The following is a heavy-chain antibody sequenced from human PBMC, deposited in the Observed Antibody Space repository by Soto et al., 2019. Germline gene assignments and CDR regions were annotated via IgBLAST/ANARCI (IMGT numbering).Heavy chain of an antibody. V-gene: IGHV3-23*01. CDR3: AKVEFRPLEYYYYGMDV. Sequence: GGSLRLSCAASGFTFSSYAMSWVRQAPGKGLEWVSAISGSGGSTYYADSVKGRFTISRDNSKNTLYLQMNSLRAEDTAVYYCAKVEFRPLEYYYYGMDVWGQGTTVTVLL. D-gene: IGHD3-3*01. CDR1: GFTFSSYA. J-gene: IGHJ6*02. CDR2: ISGSGGST.